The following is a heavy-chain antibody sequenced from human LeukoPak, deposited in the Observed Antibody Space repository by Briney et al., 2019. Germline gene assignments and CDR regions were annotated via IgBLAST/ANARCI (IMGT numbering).Heavy chain of an antibody. Sequence: PSETLSLTCTVSGVSIRRHYWSWIRQPPGKGLEWIGYIYSDGDTNYNPSLKSRVTLSLDTSKNQFSLTLSSVTAAVTAWYYCVREYGGGGPWSGTTEGVWGKGTTVTVSS. J-gene: IGHJ6*04. D-gene: IGHD3-10*01. CDR2: IYSDGDT. CDR1: GVSIRRHY. V-gene: IGHV4-59*11. CDR3: VREYGGGGPWSGTTEGV.